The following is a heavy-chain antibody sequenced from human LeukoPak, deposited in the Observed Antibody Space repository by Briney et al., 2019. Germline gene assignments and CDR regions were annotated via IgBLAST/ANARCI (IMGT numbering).Heavy chain of an antibody. CDR1: GFTFSSSW. D-gene: IGHD3-3*01. V-gene: IGHV3-7*01. Sequence: PGGSLRLSCAASGFTFSSSWMSWVRQAPGKGLEWVANIKQDGGEKYYVDAVKGRFTISRDNAKDSLYLQMNTLRAEDTAVYYCARGPRTIFGVITLYYFDSWGQGTLVTVSS. CDR3: ARGPRTIFGVITLYYFDS. CDR2: IKQDGGEK. J-gene: IGHJ4*02.